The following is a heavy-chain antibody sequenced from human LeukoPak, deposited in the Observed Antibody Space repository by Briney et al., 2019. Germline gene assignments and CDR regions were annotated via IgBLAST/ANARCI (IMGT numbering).Heavy chain of an antibody. V-gene: IGHV7-4-1*02. D-gene: IGHD1-26*01. CDR1: GYTFTSYA. CDR3: ARGSYNSGILGFSQN. Sequence: ASVKVSCKASGYTFTSYAMNWVRQAPGQGLEWMGWINTHTGNPTYAQGFTGRFVFSLDASVSTAYLQISSLKADDTAVYYCARGSYNSGILGFSQNWGQGTLVTVSS. CDR2: INTHTGNP. J-gene: IGHJ1*01.